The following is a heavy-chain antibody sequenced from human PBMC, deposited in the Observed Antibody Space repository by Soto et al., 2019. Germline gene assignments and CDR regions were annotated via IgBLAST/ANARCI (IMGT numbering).Heavy chain of an antibody. Sequence: QVQLVQSGAEVKKPGASVKVSCKASGYTFTGYYMHWVRQAPGQGLEWMGWINPNSGGTNYAQKFQGWVTMTRDTSISTAYMELSRLRSDDTAVYYCARERVSSGGDYYYGMDVWGQGTTVTVSS. CDR2: INPNSGGT. CDR3: ARERVSSGGDYYYGMDV. CDR1: GYTFTGYY. J-gene: IGHJ6*02. D-gene: IGHD2-15*01. V-gene: IGHV1-2*04.